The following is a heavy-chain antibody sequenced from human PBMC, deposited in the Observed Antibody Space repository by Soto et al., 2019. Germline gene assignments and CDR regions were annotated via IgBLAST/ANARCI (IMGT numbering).Heavy chain of an antibody. D-gene: IGHD5-12*01. CDR3: VKSRGGNNFDFFD. CDR1: GFTFSSYA. V-gene: IGHV3-64D*06. CDR2: VRGNGDPP. Sequence: GGSLRLSCSASGFTFSSYAMHWVRQSPGKRLEYVSGVRGNGDPPFYADSVKGRFTISRDNSKNTLYLQMSSLSADDTAVYYCVKSRGGNNFDFFDWGQGALVTVSS. J-gene: IGHJ4*02.